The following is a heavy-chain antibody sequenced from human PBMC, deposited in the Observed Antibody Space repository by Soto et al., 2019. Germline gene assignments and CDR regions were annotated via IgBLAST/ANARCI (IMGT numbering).Heavy chain of an antibody. CDR1: GYTFTGYY. CDR2: INPNSGGT. Sequence: WASVKVSCKASGYTFTGYYMHWVRQAPGQGLEWMGWINPNSGGTNYAQKFQGRVTMTRDTSISTAYMELSRLRSDDTAVYYCELSAVNRDNSYYYYGMDVWGQGTTVTVSS. J-gene: IGHJ6*02. V-gene: IGHV1-2*02. D-gene: IGHD3-10*01. CDR3: ELSAVNRDNSYYYYGMDV.